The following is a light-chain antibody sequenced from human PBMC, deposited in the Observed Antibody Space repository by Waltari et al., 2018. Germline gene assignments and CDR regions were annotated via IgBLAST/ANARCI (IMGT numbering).Light chain of an antibody. CDR2: GAS. CDR1: QSVSSTY. V-gene: IGKV3-20*01. CDR3: QQCGSSPWT. J-gene: IGKJ1*01. Sequence: EIVLTQSPGTLSLSPGRRATLSYRASQSVSSTYLALYQRKPGQAPRLLIYGASTRATGTPDRFSGRASGTDFTLTISRLEPEDFTVYYCQQCGSSPWTFGQGTK.